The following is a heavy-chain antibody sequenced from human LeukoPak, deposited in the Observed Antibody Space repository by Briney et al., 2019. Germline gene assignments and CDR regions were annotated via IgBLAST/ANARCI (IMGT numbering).Heavy chain of an antibody. CDR1: GGSINSSSYC. J-gene: IGHJ2*01. V-gene: IGHV4-39*01. Sequence: SGTLSLTCTVSGGSINSSSYCWACVRQPPGKGLEWVGNVFYSAGTNHTPSLKSPLTISINATKNQLSLRPISVTAAATAISFCARCLTSWYFELWGPGALVTVAS. CDR3: ARCLTSWYFEL. CDR2: VFYSAGT.